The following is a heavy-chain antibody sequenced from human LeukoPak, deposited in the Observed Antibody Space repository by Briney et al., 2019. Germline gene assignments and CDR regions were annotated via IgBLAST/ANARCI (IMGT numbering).Heavy chain of an antibody. V-gene: IGHV4-30-2*01. CDR2: IYHSGST. D-gene: IGHD3-10*01. Sequence: SETLSLTCTVSGGSISSGGYYWSWIRQPPGKGLEWIGYIYHSGSTYYNPSLKSRVTISVDRSKNQFSLKLSSVTAADTALYYCAAAVGGSGNYRDSFDIWGQGTMVTVSS. CDR3: AAAVGGSGNYRDSFDI. CDR1: GGSISSGGYY. J-gene: IGHJ3*02.